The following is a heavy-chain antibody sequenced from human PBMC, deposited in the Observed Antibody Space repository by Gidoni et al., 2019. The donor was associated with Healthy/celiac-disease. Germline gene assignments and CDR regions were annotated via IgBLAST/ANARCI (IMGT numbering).Heavy chain of an antibody. J-gene: IGHJ4*02. CDR3: ATTDRGYCSSTSCRGGDY. CDR1: GYTITDLS. CDR2: FDPEDGET. D-gene: IGHD2-2*01. V-gene: IGHV1-24*01. Sequence: QVQLVQSGAAVKKPGASVKVSCKVSGYTITDLSMHWVRQAPGKGLEWLGGFDPEDGETIYEQKFQGRVTMTEDTSTDTAYMELSSLRSEDTAVYYCATTDRGYCSSTSCRGGDYWGQGTLVTVSS.